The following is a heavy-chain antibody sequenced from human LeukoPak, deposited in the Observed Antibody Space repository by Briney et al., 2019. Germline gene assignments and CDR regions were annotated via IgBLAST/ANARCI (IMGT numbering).Heavy chain of an antibody. CDR1: GFTFRSFA. V-gene: IGHV3-23*01. CDR3: AKKEGDTYFSWYMDV. CDR2: IIGSGRTT. Sequence: GGSLRLSCAASGFTFRSFAMSWVRQAPGKGLEWVSGIIGSGRTTFYADSVKGRFTISKDNSKNTLYLQMNSLRAEDTAIYYCAKKEGDTYFSWYMDVWGKGTTVAVSS. J-gene: IGHJ6*03. D-gene: IGHD2-21*01.